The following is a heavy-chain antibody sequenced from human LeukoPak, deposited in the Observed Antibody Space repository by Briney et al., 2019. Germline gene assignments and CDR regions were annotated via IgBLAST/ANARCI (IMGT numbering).Heavy chain of an antibody. V-gene: IGHV1-69*05. Sequence: ASVKVSCKASGGTFSSYAISWVRQAPGQGLEWMGGIIPIFGTANYAQKFQGRVTMTTDESTSTAYMELSSLRSEDTAVYYCARRGYCSSTSCSWFDPWGQGTLVTVSS. D-gene: IGHD2-2*01. CDR2: IIPIFGTA. CDR3: ARRGYCSSTSCSWFDP. J-gene: IGHJ5*02. CDR1: GGTFSSYA.